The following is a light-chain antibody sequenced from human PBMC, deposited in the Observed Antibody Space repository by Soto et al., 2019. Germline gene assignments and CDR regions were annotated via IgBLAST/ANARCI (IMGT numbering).Light chain of an antibody. CDR2: EVS. J-gene: IGLJ1*01. CDR3: SSYTTSSALDV. Sequence: QSALTQPASVSGSPGQSITISCTGTSSDGGGFNYVSWYQQHPGKAPKLMIYEVSNRPSGISNRFSGSKSGNTAYLIISGLQAEDEADYYCSSYTTSSALDVFGTGTKLTVL. V-gene: IGLV2-14*01. CDR1: SSDGGGFNY.